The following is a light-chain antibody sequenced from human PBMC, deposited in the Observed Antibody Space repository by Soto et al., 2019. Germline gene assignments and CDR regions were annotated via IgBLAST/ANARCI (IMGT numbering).Light chain of an antibody. Sequence: ILMTQSPATVSVSPGESATLSCRASQNIYYNVAWYQHRPGQAPRLLIYRASTRAPGVPARFSGSGSGTEFTFTIGSPQPEHFTGYSCRQYHNLWAFGQGTKVEI. CDR2: RAS. CDR3: RQYHNLWA. CDR1: QNIYYN. J-gene: IGKJ1*01. V-gene: IGKV3-15*01.